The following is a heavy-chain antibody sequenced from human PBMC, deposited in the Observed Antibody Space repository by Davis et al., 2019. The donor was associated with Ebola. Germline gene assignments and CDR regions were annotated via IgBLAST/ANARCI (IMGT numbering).Heavy chain of an antibody. V-gene: IGHV3-23*01. J-gene: IGHJ4*02. Sequence: GESLKISCAASGFTFSSYAMSWVRQAPGKGLEWVSAISGSGGSTYYADSVKGRFTISRDNSKNTLYLQMNSLRAEDTAVYYCARIGMVKGSSWYYFDYWGQGTLVTVSS. CDR1: GFTFSSYA. CDR2: ISGSGGST. CDR3: ARIGMVKGSSWYYFDY. D-gene: IGHD6-13*01.